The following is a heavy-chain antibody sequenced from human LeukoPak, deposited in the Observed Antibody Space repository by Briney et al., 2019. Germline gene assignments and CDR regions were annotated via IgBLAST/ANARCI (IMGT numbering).Heavy chain of an antibody. CDR3: ARILHYYGSGSYPFDY. D-gene: IGHD3-10*01. J-gene: IGHJ4*02. CDR2: IKEDGSEK. Sequence: GGSLRLSCAASRFTFTTRWMNWVRQAPGKGLEWVAIIKEDGSEKLYVDSVKGRFTISRDNAKNSLYLQMDNLRAEDTAVYYCARILHYYGSGSYPFDYWGQGTLVTVSS. CDR1: RFTFTTRW. V-gene: IGHV3-7*01.